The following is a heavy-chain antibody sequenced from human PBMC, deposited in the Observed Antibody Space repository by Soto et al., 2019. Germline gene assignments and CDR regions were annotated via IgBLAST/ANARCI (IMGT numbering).Heavy chain of an antibody. Sequence: EVQLVESGGGLVKPGGSLRLSCAASGFNFNYAWMNWVCQAPGKGLEWVGRIKSKINGGTTDYAAPVKGRFTISRDDSKNTLYLQLNSLKNEDTAVYYCSKVTDWYHYDMDAWGQGTTVTVSS. CDR1: GFNFNYAW. D-gene: IGHD3-9*01. V-gene: IGHV3-15*07. CDR2: IKSKINGGTT. CDR3: SKVTDWYHYDMDA. J-gene: IGHJ6*02.